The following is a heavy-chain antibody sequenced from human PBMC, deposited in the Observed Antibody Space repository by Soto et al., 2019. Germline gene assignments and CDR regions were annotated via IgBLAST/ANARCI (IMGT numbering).Heavy chain of an antibody. D-gene: IGHD3-3*01. J-gene: IGHJ4*02. CDR3: ARDRGSGGRFLEWLFDY. V-gene: IGHV3-11*06. Sequence: GGSLRLSCAASGFTFSDYYMSWIRQAPGKGLEWVSYISSSSRYTNYADSVKGRFTISRDNATNSLYLQMNSLRAEDTAVYYCARDRGSGGRFLEWLFDYWGQGTLVTVSS. CDR2: ISSSSRYT. CDR1: GFTFSDYY.